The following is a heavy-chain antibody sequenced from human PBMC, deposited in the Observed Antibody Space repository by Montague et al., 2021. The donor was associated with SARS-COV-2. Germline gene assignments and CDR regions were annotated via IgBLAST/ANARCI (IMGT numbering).Heavy chain of an antibody. D-gene: IGHD2/OR15-2a*01. J-gene: IGHJ2*01. CDR1: DGSINNYY. CDR2: IYYSGST. V-gene: IGHV4-59*08. Sequence: SETLSLTCTVSDGSINNYYWSWIRQPPGKGLEWIGDIYYSGSTNYNPSLKSRVTISVDTSKNQFSLKLSSMTAADTAVYYCAKSAWHNWYFDIWGRGTLVTVSS. CDR3: AKSAWHNWYFDI.